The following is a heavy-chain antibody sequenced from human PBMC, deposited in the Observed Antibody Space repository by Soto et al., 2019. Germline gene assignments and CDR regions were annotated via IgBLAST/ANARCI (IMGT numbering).Heavy chain of an antibody. D-gene: IGHD3-10*01. CDR2: IYYSGET. J-gene: IGHJ6*02. CDR1: GDSISRYY. CDR3: ARDQGGEFLKGSGMDV. Sequence: QVQLQESGPGLVKPSETLSLTCTVSGDSISRYYWSWIRLSPGTGLEWIGYIYYSGETNYNPSGKSRVPISVDRTKNQCSQKLSSVTAADTAVYYGARDQGGEFLKGSGMDVWGQGTTVTVSS. V-gene: IGHV4-59*01.